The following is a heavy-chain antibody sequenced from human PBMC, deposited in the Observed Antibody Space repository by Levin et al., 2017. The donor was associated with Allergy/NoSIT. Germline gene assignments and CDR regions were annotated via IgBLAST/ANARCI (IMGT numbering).Heavy chain of an antibody. CDR1: GFTFSSYS. Sequence: GGSLRLSCAASGFTFSSYSMNWVRQAPGKGLEWVSYISSSSSTIYYADSVKGRFTISRDNAKNSLYLQMNSLRDEDTAVYYCARSGSGSYFDYYYYGMDVWGQGTTVTVSS. V-gene: IGHV3-48*02. CDR2: ISSSSSTI. CDR3: ARSGSGSYFDYYYYGMDV. D-gene: IGHD1-26*01. J-gene: IGHJ6*02.